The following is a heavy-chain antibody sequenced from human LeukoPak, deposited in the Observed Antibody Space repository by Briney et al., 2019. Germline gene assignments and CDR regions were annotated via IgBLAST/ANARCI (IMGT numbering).Heavy chain of an antibody. V-gene: IGHV3-9*01. Sequence: GGSLRLSCAASGFTFDDYAMHWVRQAPGKGLEWVSGISWNSGSIGYADSVKGRFTISRDNAKNSLYLQMNSLRAEDTALYYCAKDNTLAGTGYFDYWGQGTLVTVSS. CDR3: AKDNTLAGTGYFDY. CDR1: GFTFDDYA. CDR2: ISWNSGSI. D-gene: IGHD6-19*01. J-gene: IGHJ4*02.